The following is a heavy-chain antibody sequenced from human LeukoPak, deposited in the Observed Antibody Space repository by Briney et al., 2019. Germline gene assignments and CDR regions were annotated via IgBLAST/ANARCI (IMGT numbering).Heavy chain of an antibody. J-gene: IGHJ4*02. CDR1: GGTLSSYT. V-gene: IGHV1-69*02. CDR2: IIPILGIA. CDR3: ARADVGATDY. Sequence: SVKVSCKASGGTLSSYTISWVRQAPGQGLEWMGRIIPILGIANYAQKFQGRVTITADKSTSTAYMELSSLRSGDTAVYDCARADVGATDYWGQGTLVTVSS. D-gene: IGHD1-26*01.